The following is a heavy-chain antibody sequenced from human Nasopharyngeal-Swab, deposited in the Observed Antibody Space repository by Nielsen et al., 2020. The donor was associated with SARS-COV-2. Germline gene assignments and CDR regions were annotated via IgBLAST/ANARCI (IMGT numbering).Heavy chain of an antibody. V-gene: IGHV5-51*01. D-gene: IGHD3-3*01. J-gene: IGHJ5*02. CDR1: GYSFISYW. CDR3: ARLVSGTYNWFDP. Sequence: KVSCKGSGYSFISYWIGWVRQMPGKGLEWMGIIYPGDSDTRYSPSFQGQVTISADKSISTAYLQWSSLKASDTAMYYCARLVSGTYNWFDPWGQGTLVTVSS. CDR2: IYPGDSDT.